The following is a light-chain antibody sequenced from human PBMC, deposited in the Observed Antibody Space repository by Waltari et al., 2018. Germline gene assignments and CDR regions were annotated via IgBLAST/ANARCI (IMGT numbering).Light chain of an antibody. CDR1: QSACHY. V-gene: IGKV3-11*01. CDR3: LQRSAWPYT. CDR2: DAS. J-gene: IGKJ2*01. Sequence: EIVLTQSPATLPSSPGEVATLSCRASQSACHYLAWYQQKPGQSPRLLIYDASNRAPGIPARFSASGSGTDFTLTISSLEPDDFAVYYCLQRSAWPYTFGQGTKLEIK.